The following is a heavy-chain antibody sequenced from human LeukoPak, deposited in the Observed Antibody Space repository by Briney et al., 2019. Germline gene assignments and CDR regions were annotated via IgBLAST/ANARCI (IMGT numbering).Heavy chain of an antibody. CDR1: GFTFSSYS. CDR2: ISSSSSTI. D-gene: IGHD2-2*01. Sequence: GGSLRLSCAASGFTFSSYSMNWVRQAPGKGLEWVSYISSSSSTIYYADSVKGRFTISRDNAKNSLYLQMNSLRAEDTAVYYCARSGYCSSTSCTDDYYYGMDVWGQGTTDTVSS. J-gene: IGHJ6*02. V-gene: IGHV3-48*01. CDR3: ARSGYCSSTSCTDDYYYGMDV.